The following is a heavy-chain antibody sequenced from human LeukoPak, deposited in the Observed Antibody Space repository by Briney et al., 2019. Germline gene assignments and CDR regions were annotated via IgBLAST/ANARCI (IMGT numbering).Heavy chain of an antibody. CDR2: ISSSSSYI. J-gene: IGHJ4*02. CDR3: ARESYYDSSGHDY. Sequence: GGSLSLSCAVSGLTFSSYSMNGVRQAPAKGLVWVSYISSSSSYIYYADSVKGRFTITRDNAKNSLYLQMNSLRAEDTAVYYCARESYYDSSGHDYWGQGTLVTVSS. V-gene: IGHV3-21*01. CDR1: GLTFSSYS. D-gene: IGHD3-22*01.